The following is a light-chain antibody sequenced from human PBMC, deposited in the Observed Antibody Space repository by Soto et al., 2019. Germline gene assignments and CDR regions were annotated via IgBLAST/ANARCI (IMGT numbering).Light chain of an antibody. CDR3: SSYTSSSPLVV. V-gene: IGLV2-14*01. J-gene: IGLJ2*01. CDR2: EVS. CDR1: SSDVGGYNY. Sequence: QSALTHPASVSGSPGQSITISCTGTSSDVGGYNYVSWYQQHPGKAPKLMIYEVSNRPSGVSNRFSVSKSGNTASLTISGLQDEDEAEYYCSSYTSSSPLVVFGGGTKLTVL.